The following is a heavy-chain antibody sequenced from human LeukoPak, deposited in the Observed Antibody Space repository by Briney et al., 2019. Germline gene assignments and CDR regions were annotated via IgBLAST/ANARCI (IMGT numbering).Heavy chain of an antibody. CDR2: IRYSGRT. J-gene: IGHJ4*02. CDR1: GASITSTSDY. Sequence: SETLSLTCTVPGASITSTSDYWGWFRQPPAKGLEWIGSIRYSGRTYYNPSLKSRLTMSVDTSMRQFSLKLSSVTAADTAVYFCARHYYDSSGYRREYYFDYWGQGTLVTVSS. V-gene: IGHV4-39*01. D-gene: IGHD3-22*01. CDR3: ARHYYDSSGYRREYYFDY.